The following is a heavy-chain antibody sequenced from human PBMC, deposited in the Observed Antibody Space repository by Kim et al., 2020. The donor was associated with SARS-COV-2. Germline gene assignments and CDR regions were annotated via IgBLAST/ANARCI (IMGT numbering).Heavy chain of an antibody. J-gene: IGHJ5*02. V-gene: IGHV4-59*13. CDR3: DRGPGGENWFDP. CDR2: IYYSGST. D-gene: IGHD3-10*01. CDR1: GGSISSYY. Sequence: SETLSLTCTVSGGSISSYYWSWIRQPPGKGLEWIGTIYYSGSTNYNPSLKSRVTISVDTSKNKFSLKLSSVTAADTAVYYCDRGPGGENWFDPWGQGTLVTVSS.